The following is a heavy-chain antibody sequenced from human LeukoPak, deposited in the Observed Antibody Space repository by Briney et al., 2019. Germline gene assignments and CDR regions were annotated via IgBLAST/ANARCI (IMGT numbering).Heavy chain of an antibody. D-gene: IGHD3-22*01. Sequence: PGGSLRLSCAASGFTFSNYAMTWVRQAPGKGLEWVSGISGSGGSPYYADSVKGRFTISRDNSKSTLSLQMNSLRVEDTAVYYCAKGDNYFDGSGIDYWGQGTLVTVSS. CDR1: GFTFSNYA. V-gene: IGHV3-23*01. CDR2: ISGSGGSP. J-gene: IGHJ4*02. CDR3: AKGDNYFDGSGIDY.